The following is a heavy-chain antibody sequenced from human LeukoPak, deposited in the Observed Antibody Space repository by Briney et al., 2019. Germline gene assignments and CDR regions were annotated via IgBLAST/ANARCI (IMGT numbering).Heavy chain of an antibody. CDR2: IYTSGST. D-gene: IGHD6-19*01. J-gene: IGHJ6*02. CDR1: GGSISSYC. Sequence: PSETLSLTCTVSGGSISSYCWSWIRQPAGKGLEWIGRIYTSGSTNYNPSLKSRVTMSVDTSKNQFSLKLSSVTAADTAVYYCARDSIAVAGDYYYGMDVWGQGTTVTVSS. CDR3: ARDSIAVAGDYYYGMDV. V-gene: IGHV4-4*07.